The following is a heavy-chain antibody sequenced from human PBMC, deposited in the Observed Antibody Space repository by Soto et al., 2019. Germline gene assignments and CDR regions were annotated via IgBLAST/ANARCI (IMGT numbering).Heavy chain of an antibody. CDR1: GFTFSSYA. CDR2: ISGSGGST. CDR3: AKVHPEYYYGSGSSF. V-gene: IGHV3-23*01. Sequence: GESLKISCAASGFTFSSYAMSWVRQAPGKGLEWVSAISGSGGSTYYADSVKGRFTISRDNSKNTLYLQMNSLRAEDTAVYYCAKVHPEYYYGSGSSFWGQGTLVTSPQ. J-gene: IGHJ4*02. D-gene: IGHD3-10*01.